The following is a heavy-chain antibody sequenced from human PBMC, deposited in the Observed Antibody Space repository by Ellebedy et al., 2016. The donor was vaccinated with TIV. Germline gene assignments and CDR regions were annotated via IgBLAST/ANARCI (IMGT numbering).Heavy chain of an antibody. CDR1: GYSFTSYW. CDR3: ARDGRAAKDAFDI. J-gene: IGHJ3*02. D-gene: IGHD2-15*01. Sequence: GESLKISXKGSGYSFTSYWISWVRQMPGKGLEWMGRIDPSDSYTNYSPSFQGHVTISADKSISTAYLQWSSLKASDTAMYYCARDGRAAKDAFDIWGQGTMVTVSS. CDR2: IDPSDSYT. V-gene: IGHV5-10-1*01.